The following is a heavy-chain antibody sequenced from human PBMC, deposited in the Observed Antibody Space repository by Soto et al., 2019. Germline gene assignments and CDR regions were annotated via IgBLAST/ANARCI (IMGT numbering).Heavy chain of an antibody. J-gene: IGHJ4*02. V-gene: IGHV3-23*01. CDR3: VKRNCGNCPWSS. Sequence: EVQLLESGGGLVQPGGSLRLSCAASVLTFNNVAMGWVRQAPGKGLKYVSSINESGDSTFYADSVKGRFTISRDNSRSTLHLQMNSLRADDTAVYYCVKRNCGNCPWSSWGQGTLVTVSS. CDR1: VLTFNNVA. CDR2: INESGDST. D-gene: IGHD2-21*01.